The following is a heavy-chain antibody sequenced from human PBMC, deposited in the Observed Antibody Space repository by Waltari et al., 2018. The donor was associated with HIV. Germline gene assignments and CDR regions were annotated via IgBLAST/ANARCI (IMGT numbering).Heavy chain of an antibody. V-gene: IGHV1-18*01. CDR2: SSGYNGNT. Sequence: VQLVQSGAEMRKPGASVKGSCRASGYTFSAYTISWVRQAPGQGLEWMGWSSGYNGNTNYAQKFQGRVNMTTDTSTSTAHMELRSLRSDDTAVYYCARGVSIVRGVMIRGHMDVWGQGTTVTVSS. CDR1: GYTFSAYT. CDR3: ARGVSIVRGVMIRGHMDV. J-gene: IGHJ6*02. D-gene: IGHD3-10*01.